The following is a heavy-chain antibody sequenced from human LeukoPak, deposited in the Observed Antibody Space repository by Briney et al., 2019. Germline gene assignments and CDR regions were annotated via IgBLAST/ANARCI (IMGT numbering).Heavy chain of an antibody. CDR2: VYYSGGT. CDR1: GGSISSGAYS. J-gene: IGHJ4*02. CDR3: ARMLRTVWELPYY. Sequence: PSQTLSLTCTVSGGSISSGAYSWSWIRQPPRTGLEWIGYVYYSGGTYYNPSPKSRVTISVDTSKNHFSLKLSSVTAADTAVYHCARMLRTVWELPYYWGQGTLVTVSS. V-gene: IGHV4-30-4*07. D-gene: IGHD1-26*01.